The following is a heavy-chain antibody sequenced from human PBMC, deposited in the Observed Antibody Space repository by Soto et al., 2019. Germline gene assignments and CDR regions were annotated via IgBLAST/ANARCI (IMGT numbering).Heavy chain of an antibody. J-gene: IGHJ5*02. CDR3: TRDQGGSYDSRFDP. CDR2: ISSGSAYI. D-gene: IGHD1-26*01. CDR1: TFNSYS. Sequence: EVQLVESGGGLVKPGGSLRLSCSFTFNSYSLNWVRQAPGKGLEWDSSISSGSAYIKYADSVKGRFTISRDNANNFLYLQLSSMRVDDTALYYCTRDQGGSYDSRFDPWGQGALVTVSS. V-gene: IGHV3-21*06.